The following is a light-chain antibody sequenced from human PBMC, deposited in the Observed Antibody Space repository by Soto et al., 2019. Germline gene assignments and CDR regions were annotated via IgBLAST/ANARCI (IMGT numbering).Light chain of an antibody. J-gene: IGKJ1*01. V-gene: IGKV1-5*01. CDR1: QSVSTW. CDR3: QQYDVWRT. Sequence: GDRVTITCRASQSVSTWLAWYQQKPGKAPKLLICDASNLESGVPARFSGSGAGTEFTLTISSLQSEDFAVYYCQQYDVWRTFGQGTKVEIK. CDR2: DAS.